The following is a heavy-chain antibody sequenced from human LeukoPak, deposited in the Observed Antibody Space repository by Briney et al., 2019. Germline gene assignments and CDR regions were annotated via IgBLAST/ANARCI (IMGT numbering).Heavy chain of an antibody. CDR1: GFTFSSYS. J-gene: IGHJ4*02. Sequence: GGSLRLSCAASGFTFSSYSMNWVRQAPGKGLEGVSSISSSSSYIYYADSVKGRFTISRDNAKNSLYLQMNSLRAEDTAVYYCARESVGATRGGDYWGQGTLVTVSS. V-gene: IGHV3-21*01. D-gene: IGHD1-26*01. CDR3: ARESVGATRGGDY. CDR2: ISSSSSYI.